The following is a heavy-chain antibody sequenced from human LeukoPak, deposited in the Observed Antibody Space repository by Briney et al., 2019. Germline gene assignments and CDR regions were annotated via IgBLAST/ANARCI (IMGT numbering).Heavy chain of an antibody. CDR1: GFTVSSNY. D-gene: IGHD3-22*01. V-gene: IGHV3-23*01. CDR2: ISGSGGST. Sequence: GGSLRLSCAASGFTVSSNYMSWVRQAPGKGLEWVSAISGSGGSTYYADSVKGRFTISRDNSKNTLYLQMNSLRAEDTAVYYCAKGYYYDSSGYFDYWGQGTLVTVSS. CDR3: AKGYYYDSSGYFDY. J-gene: IGHJ4*02.